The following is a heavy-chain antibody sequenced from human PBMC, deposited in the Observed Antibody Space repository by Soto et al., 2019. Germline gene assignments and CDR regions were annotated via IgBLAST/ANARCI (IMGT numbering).Heavy chain of an antibody. CDR1: GGTFSSYA. CDR2: IIPIFGTA. D-gene: IGHD3-10*01. V-gene: IGHV1-69*12. CDR3: AGVPYYYGSGNNWFDP. J-gene: IGHJ5*02. Sequence: QVQLVQSGAEVKKPGSSVKVSCKASGGTFSSYAISWVRQAPGQGLEWMGGIIPIFGTANYAQKFQGRVMITADESTSAAYMELSSLRSEETAVYYCAGVPYYYGSGNNWFDPWGQGTLVTVSS.